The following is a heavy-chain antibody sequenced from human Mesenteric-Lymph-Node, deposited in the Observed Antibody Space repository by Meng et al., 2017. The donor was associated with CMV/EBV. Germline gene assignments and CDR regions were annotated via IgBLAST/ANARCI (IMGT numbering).Heavy chain of an antibody. CDR3: ARPHRYHDFWSGAPDY. V-gene: IGHV4-34*01. J-gene: IGHJ4*02. CDR1: GESFNGYY. D-gene: IGHD3-3*01. Sequence: SETLSLTCAVYGESFNGYYWTWIRQPPGKGLEWIGEINHSGSTNFNPSLKSRVTMSVDTSKTQFSLNLNSVTAADTAVYYCARPHRYHDFWSGAPDYWGQGTLVTVSS. CDR2: INHSGST.